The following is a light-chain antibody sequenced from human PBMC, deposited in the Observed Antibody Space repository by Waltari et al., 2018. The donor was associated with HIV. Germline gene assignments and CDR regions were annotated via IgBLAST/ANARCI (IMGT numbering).Light chain of an antibody. V-gene: IGKV4-1*01. CDR1: RSLLHNSNYRNY. J-gene: IGKJ5*01. CDR2: WAS. Sequence: DIVMTQSPDSLTVSLGERATINCRSSRSLLHNSNYRNYLAWYQQRPGQPPKMLISWASTRESGVPDRFSGGGSGADFTLTITSLQPEDAAVYFCQQYSSGVTFAQGTRLEIK. CDR3: QQYSSGVT.